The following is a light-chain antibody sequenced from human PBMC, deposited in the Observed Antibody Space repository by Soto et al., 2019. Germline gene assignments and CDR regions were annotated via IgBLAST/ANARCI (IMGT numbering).Light chain of an antibody. J-gene: IGKJ2*01. CDR2: GAF. CDR1: RSFSSGY. V-gene: IGKV3-20*01. CDR3: HCQYYGGSSVYT. Sequence: EIVLTQSPGTLSLSPGERATLSCRASRSFSSGYLAWYQQKPGQPPRLLIYGAFNRATGLPDRFSGSGSGTDFTLTISRLEPEDFAVYYCHCQYYGGSSVYTFVQGTKLEIK.